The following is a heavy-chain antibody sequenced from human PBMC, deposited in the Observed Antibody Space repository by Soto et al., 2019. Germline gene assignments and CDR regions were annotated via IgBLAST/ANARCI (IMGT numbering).Heavy chain of an antibody. J-gene: IGHJ5*02. V-gene: IGHV4-59*01. CDR1: GGSISSYY. D-gene: IGHD6-13*01. CDR3: ARGGEQQLYNLFDP. Sequence: SETLSLTCTVSGGSISSYYWSWIRQPPGKGLEWIGYIYYSGSTNYNPSLKSRVTISVDTSKNQFSLKLSSVTAADTAVYYCARGGEQQLYNLFDPWGQGTLVTVSS. CDR2: IYYSGST.